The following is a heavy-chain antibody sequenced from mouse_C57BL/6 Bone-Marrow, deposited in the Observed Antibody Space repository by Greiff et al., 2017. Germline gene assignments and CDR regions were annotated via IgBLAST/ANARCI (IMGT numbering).Heavy chain of an antibody. J-gene: IGHJ4*01. CDR2: IYPRSGNT. V-gene: IGHV1-81*01. CDR1: GYTFTSYG. CDR3: ARAITPVVATDYAMDY. D-gene: IGHD1-1*01. Sequence: QVQLQQSGAELARPGASVKLSCKASGYTFTSYGISWVKQRTGQGLEWIGEIYPRSGNTYYNQKFKGKATLTADKSSSTAYLELRSLTSADSAVYFCARAITPVVATDYAMDYWGQGTSVTVSS.